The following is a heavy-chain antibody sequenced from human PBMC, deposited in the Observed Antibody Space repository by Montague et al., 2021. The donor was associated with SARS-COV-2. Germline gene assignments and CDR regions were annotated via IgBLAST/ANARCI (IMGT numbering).Heavy chain of an antibody. CDR2: IYYTGST. V-gene: IGHV4-39*01. Sequence: SETLSLTCTVSGGSISNSIYYWGWIRQPPGKGLEWIGSIYYTGSTYYNPSPKSRVTISMNTSNNQFFLKLTSVTAADTAVYYCARPGRGYSYGLDAFEVWGQGTMVTVSS. J-gene: IGHJ3*01. CDR3: ARPGRGYSYGLDAFEV. CDR1: GGSISNSIYY. D-gene: IGHD5-18*01.